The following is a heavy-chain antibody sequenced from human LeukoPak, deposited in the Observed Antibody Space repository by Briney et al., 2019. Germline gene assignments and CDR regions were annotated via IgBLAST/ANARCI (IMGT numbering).Heavy chain of an antibody. J-gene: IGHJ4*02. V-gene: IGHV4-39*01. Sequence: PSETLSLTCTVSGDPISSSSYYWGWIRQPPGKGLEWIGSIYYSGSTYYNPSLKSRLTISVDTSKKQFSLKVRSVTAADTAVYYWARQVVASIHPYYFDYWGQGTLVSVSS. CDR2: IYYSGST. CDR3: ARQVVASIHPYYFDY. D-gene: IGHD2-21*02. CDR1: GDPISSSSYY.